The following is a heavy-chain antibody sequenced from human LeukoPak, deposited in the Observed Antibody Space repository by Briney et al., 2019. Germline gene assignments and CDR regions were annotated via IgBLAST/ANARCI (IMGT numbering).Heavy chain of an antibody. D-gene: IGHD6-6*01. V-gene: IGHV4-30-2*01. CDR1: GGSISSGGYY. CDR2: IYHSGST. CDR3: ARGFSEWAARPHDAFDI. Sequence: KPSQTLSLTCTVSGGSISSGGYYWSWIRQPPGKGLEWIGYIYHSGSTYYNPSLKSRVTISVGRSKNQFSLKLSSVTAADTAVYYCARGFSEWAARPHDAFDIWGQGTMVTVSS. J-gene: IGHJ3*02.